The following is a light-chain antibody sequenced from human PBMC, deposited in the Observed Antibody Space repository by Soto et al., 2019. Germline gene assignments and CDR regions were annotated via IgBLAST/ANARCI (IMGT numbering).Light chain of an antibody. Sequence: DIVMTQSPASLSVSPGDGATLSCRASQSVASNVALYQQKPGQGPRRLIHGASTSAVGVPSRFSGSGSGTDFPLTISTRHSEDFAVYYFQQYHNWSPQSTLVQGTNPQLK. CDR1: QSVASN. CDR2: GAS. V-gene: IGKV3-15*01. J-gene: IGKJ2*01. CDR3: QQYHNWSPQST.